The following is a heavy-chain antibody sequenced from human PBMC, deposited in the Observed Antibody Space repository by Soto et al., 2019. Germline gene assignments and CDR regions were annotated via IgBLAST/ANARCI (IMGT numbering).Heavy chain of an antibody. CDR1: SYTFTSYG. CDR2: ISAYNGNT. V-gene: IGHV1-18*04. J-gene: IGHJ6*02. D-gene: IGHD3-10*02. CDR3: ARGITTIGYYYYGMDV. Sequence: ASVKVSCKASSYTFTSYGISWVRQAPGQGLEWMGWISAYNGNTNYAQKLQGRVTMTTDTSTSTAYMELRSLRSDDTAVYYCARGITTIGYYYYGMDVWGQGTTVTVSS.